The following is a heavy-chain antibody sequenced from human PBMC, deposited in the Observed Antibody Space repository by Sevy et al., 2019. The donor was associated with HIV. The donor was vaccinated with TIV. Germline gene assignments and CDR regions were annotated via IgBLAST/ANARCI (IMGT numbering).Heavy chain of an antibody. CDR2: ISGSGGRT. V-gene: IGHV3-23*01. CDR3: AKDRYEGSGYYPEGAFDI. J-gene: IGHJ3*02. D-gene: IGHD3-22*01. Sequence: GGSLRLSCAASGLTFTSYAMNWVRQAPGKGLEWVSTISGSGGRTYYGDSVKGRFTISGDNSKNTLYLQMISLRAEDTAVYYCAKDRYEGSGYYPEGAFDIWGQGTKVTVSS. CDR1: GLTFTSYA.